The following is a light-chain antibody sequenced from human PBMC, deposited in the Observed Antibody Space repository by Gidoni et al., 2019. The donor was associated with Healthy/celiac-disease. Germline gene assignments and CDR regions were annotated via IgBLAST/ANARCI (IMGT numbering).Light chain of an antibody. Sequence: EIVMTQSPATLSVSPGERATLSCRASQSVSSNLAWYQQKPGQAPRLLIYGASTRATGIPARFSGSESGTEFTLTISSLQSEDFAVYYCQQYVAFGQGTKLEIK. CDR3: QQYVA. V-gene: IGKV3-15*01. CDR2: GAS. J-gene: IGKJ2*01. CDR1: QSVSSN.